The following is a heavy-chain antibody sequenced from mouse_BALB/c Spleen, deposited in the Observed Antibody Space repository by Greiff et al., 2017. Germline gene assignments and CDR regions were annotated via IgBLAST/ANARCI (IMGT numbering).Heavy chain of an antibody. CDR2: INSNGGST. Sequence: EVMLVESGGGLVQPGGSLKLSCAASGFTFSSYGMSWVRQTPDKRLELVATINSNGGSTYYPDSVKGRFTISRDNAKNTLYLQMSSLKSEDTAMYYCARDGGYRYDYYAMDYWGQGTSVTVSS. CDR3: ARDGGYRYDYYAMDY. D-gene: IGHD2-14*01. CDR1: GFTFSSYG. J-gene: IGHJ4*01. V-gene: IGHV5-6-3*01.